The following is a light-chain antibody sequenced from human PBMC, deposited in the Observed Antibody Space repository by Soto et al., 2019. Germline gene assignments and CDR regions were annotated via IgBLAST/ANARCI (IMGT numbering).Light chain of an antibody. CDR3: QQYGVSPPSWT. CDR2: AAS. J-gene: IGKJ1*01. V-gene: IGKV3-20*01. Sequence: ETVLTQSPGTLSLSPGERATLFYSASRSVTSLAWYQQKPGQAPRLLIYAASTRATGIPDRFSGSGSGTDFTLTISRLEPEDFALYYCQQYGVSPPSWTFGQGTKVEIK. CDR1: RSVTS.